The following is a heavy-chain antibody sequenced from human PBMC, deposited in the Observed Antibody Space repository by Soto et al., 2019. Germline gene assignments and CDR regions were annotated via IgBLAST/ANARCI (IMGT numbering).Heavy chain of an antibody. CDR3: ASDKGNHGDFEFDY. D-gene: IGHD4-17*01. CDR2: IYPDDRT. CDR1: GFSVSNNY. Sequence: DVQLVESRGGLVQPGGSLRLSCAASGFSVSNNYMSWVRHAPGMGLEWVSVIYPDDRTYYADSVKGRFTISRDNSKNTLYLQMKSLRAEDTAVYYCASDKGNHGDFEFDYWGQGTLVTVSS. V-gene: IGHV3-66*01. J-gene: IGHJ4*02.